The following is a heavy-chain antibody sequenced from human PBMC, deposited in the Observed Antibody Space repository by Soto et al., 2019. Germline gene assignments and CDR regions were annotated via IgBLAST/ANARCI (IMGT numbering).Heavy chain of an antibody. CDR3: ASGKVTTRYYFDY. D-gene: IGHD4-17*01. CDR1: GGSISSGGYY. CDR2: IYYSGST. J-gene: IGHJ4*02. V-gene: IGHV4-31*03. Sequence: QVQLQESGPGLVKPSQTLSLTCTVSGGSISSGGYYWNWFRQRPGKGLEWIGYIYYSGSTNYNPALKSRLTGSVDMSKNQFSLRLSSVTAADTAVYYCASGKVTTRYYFDYWGQGTLVTVSS.